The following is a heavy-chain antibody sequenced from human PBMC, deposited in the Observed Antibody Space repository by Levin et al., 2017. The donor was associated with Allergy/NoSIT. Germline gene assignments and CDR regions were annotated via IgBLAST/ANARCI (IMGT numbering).Heavy chain of an antibody. CDR1: GYSFSSYW. CDR3: ARQRKKPGFDY. CDR2: IYPDDSDT. V-gene: IGHV5-51*01. Sequence: PGGSLRLSCKGSGYSFSSYWIGWVRQMPGKGLEWMGIIYPDDSDTRYSPSFQGQVTISADKSISTAYLQWSSLKASDTAVYYCARQRKKPGFDYWGQGTLVTVPS. J-gene: IGHJ4*02.